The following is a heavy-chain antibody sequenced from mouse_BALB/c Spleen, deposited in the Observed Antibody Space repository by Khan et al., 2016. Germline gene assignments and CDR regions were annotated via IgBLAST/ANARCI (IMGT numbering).Heavy chain of an antibody. V-gene: IGHV2-9*02. J-gene: IGHJ2*01. CDR3: ARLEDI. Sequence: VELVESGPGLVAPSQSLSITCTVSGFSLTSYGVHWVRQPPGKGLEWLGVIWAGGSTNYNSALMSRLSISKDNSKSQVFLKMNSLQNADTAMYYCARLEDIWGQGTTLTVSS. CDR1: GFSLTSYG. D-gene: IGHD1-3*01. CDR2: IWAGGST.